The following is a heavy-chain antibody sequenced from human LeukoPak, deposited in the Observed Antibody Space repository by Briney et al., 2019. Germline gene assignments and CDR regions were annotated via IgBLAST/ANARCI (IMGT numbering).Heavy chain of an antibody. Sequence: SETLSLTCTVSGGSISNYYWSWIRQPPGKGLEWIGYIYYSGSTYYNPSLKSRVTISLDTSKNQFPLKLSSVTAADTAVYYCARVAARYVGMDVWGQGTTVTVSS. CDR2: IYYSGST. D-gene: IGHD6-6*01. CDR1: GGSISNYY. CDR3: ARVAARYVGMDV. J-gene: IGHJ6*02. V-gene: IGHV4-59*01.